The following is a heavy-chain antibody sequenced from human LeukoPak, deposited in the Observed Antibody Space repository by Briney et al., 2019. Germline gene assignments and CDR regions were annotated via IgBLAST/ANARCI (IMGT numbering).Heavy chain of an antibody. J-gene: IGHJ5*02. CDR2: INPNSGGT. Sequence: ASVKVSCKASGYTFTSYYMHWVRQAPGQGLEWMGWINPNSGGTNYAQKFQGRVTMTRDTSISTAYMELSRLRSDDTAVYYCARGRIMITFGGVIVLDPWGQGTLVTVSS. CDR1: GYTFTSYY. V-gene: IGHV1-2*02. CDR3: ARGRIMITFGGVIVLDP. D-gene: IGHD3-16*02.